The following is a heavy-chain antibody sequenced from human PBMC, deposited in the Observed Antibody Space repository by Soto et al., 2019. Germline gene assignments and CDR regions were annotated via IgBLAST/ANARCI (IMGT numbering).Heavy chain of an antibody. CDR2: ISNNGAHT. D-gene: IGHD2-15*01. CDR1: GFTFSNYE. Sequence: PGGSLRLSCAASGFTFSNYEMHWVRQAPGKGLEYVSGISNNGAHTDYAKSVKGRFTISRDNSKNTLYLQMDSLRAEDTAVYYCARDGQLLLHDAFDIWGQGTMVTVSS. V-gene: IGHV3-64*01. CDR3: ARDGQLLLHDAFDI. J-gene: IGHJ3*02.